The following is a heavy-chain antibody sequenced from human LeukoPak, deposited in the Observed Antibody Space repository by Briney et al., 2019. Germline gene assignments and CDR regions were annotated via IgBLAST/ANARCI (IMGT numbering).Heavy chain of an antibody. CDR2: ISSSSSYI. CDR3: ARDASLGKAAYDY. J-gene: IGHJ4*02. CDR1: GFTFSSYS. V-gene: IGHV3-21*01. D-gene: IGHD3-16*01. Sequence: AGGSLRLSCAASGFTFSSYSMNWVRQAPGKGLEWVSSISSSSSYIYYADSVKGRFTISRDNAKNSLYLQMNSLRAEDTAVYYCARDASLGKAAYDYLGQGTLVTVSS.